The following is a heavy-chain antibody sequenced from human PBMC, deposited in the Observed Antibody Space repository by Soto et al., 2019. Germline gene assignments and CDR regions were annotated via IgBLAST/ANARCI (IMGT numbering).Heavy chain of an antibody. CDR3: ARVGFSGYIAAAGTDFDY. CDR1: GYTFTSYY. D-gene: IGHD6-13*01. Sequence: ASVKVSCKASGYTFTSYYMHWVRQAPGQGLEWMGIINPSGGSTSYAQKFQGRVTMTRDTSTSTVYMELSSLRSEDTAVYYCARVGFSGYIAAAGTDFDYWGQGTLVTVSS. V-gene: IGHV1-46*03. CDR2: INPSGGST. J-gene: IGHJ4*02.